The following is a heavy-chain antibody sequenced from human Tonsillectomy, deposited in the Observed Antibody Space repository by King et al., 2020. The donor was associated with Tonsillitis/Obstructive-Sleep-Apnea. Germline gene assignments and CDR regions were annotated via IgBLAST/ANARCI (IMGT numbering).Heavy chain of an antibody. V-gene: IGHV4-34*01. Sequence: VQLQQWGAGLLKPSETLSLTCAVYGGSFSGYYWSWIRQPPGKGLEWIGEINHSGSTNYNPSLKSRVTISVDTSKNQFSLKLSSVTAADTAVYYSALGVPAAIQHYYYYYMDVWGKGTTVTVSS. D-gene: IGHD2-2*02. CDR1: GGSFSGYY. CDR3: ALGVPAAIQHYYYYYMDV. CDR2: INHSGST. J-gene: IGHJ6*03.